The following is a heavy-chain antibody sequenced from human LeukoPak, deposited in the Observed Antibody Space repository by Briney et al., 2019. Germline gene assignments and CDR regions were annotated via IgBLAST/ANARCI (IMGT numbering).Heavy chain of an antibody. V-gene: IGHV3-13*05. D-gene: IGHD3-3*01. Sequence: PGGSLRLSCGASGFTFSRYDMHWVRQATGKGLEWVSAIGTVGDPYYPGSVKGRFTISRENAKNSLYLQMNSLRAGDTAVYYCARGFLGDAFDIWGQGTMVTVSS. CDR1: GFTFSRYD. J-gene: IGHJ3*02. CDR3: ARGFLGDAFDI. CDR2: IGTVGDP.